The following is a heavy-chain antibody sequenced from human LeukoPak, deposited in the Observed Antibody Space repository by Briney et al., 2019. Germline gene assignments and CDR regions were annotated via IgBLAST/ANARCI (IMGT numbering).Heavy chain of an antibody. V-gene: IGHV1-2*02. D-gene: IGHD1-26*01. CDR3: AREAHPTANWFDP. CDR1: GYTFTGFY. CDR2: INPKNGGI. J-gene: IGHJ5*02. Sequence: GASVKVSCKASGYTFTGFYMHWVRQAPGQGLEWMGWINPKNGGINYAQKFQGRVTMTRDTSISTAYMELSRLRSDDTAVYYCAREAHPTANWFDPWGQGTLVTVSS.